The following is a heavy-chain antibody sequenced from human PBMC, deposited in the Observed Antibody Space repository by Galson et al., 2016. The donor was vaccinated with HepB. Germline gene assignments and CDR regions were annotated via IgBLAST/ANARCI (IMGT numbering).Heavy chain of an antibody. Sequence: SLRLSCAASGFSFNSHTMNWVRQAPGKGLEWVSSISSSSNYIDYADSVKGRFTISRDNAKNSLYLQMNSLRAEDTAVYYCARDPYCGGDCHGSGWGQGTLVTVSS. V-gene: IGHV3-21*01. CDR2: ISSSSNYI. D-gene: IGHD2-21*02. J-gene: IGHJ4*02. CDR1: GFSFNSHT. CDR3: ARDPYCGGDCHGSG.